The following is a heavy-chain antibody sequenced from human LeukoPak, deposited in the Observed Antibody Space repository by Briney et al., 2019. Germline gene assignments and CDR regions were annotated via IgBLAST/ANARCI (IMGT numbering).Heavy chain of an antibody. V-gene: IGHV4-59*01. CDR2: IYYSGST. Sequence: PSETLSLTCTVSGGSISSYYWSWIRQPPGKGLEWMGYIYYSGSTNYNPSLKSRVTISVYTSENQFSVKLSSVTAADTAVYYCARLKYYYDSSGYRAEYFQHWGQGTLVTVSS. CDR1: GGSISSYY. CDR3: ARLKYYYDSSGYRAEYFQH. J-gene: IGHJ1*01. D-gene: IGHD3-22*01.